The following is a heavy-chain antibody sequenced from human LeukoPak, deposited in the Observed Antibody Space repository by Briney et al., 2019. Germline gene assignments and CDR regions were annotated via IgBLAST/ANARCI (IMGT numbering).Heavy chain of an antibody. Sequence: SLRLSCAASGFIFSNYAMHWVRQPPGKGLEWIGEIYHSGSTNYNPSLKSRVTISVDKSKNQFSLKLSSVTAADTAVYYCASLSSGWNFDYWGQGTLVTVSS. CDR3: ASLSSGWNFDY. CDR2: IYHSGST. J-gene: IGHJ4*02. D-gene: IGHD6-19*01. CDR1: GFIFSNYA. V-gene: IGHV4-4*02.